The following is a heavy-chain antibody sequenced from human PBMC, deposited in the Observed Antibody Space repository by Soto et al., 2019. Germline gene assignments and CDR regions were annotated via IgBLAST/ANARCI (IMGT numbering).Heavy chain of an antibody. CDR1: GVSIGSNYY. Sequence: QVLLQESGPGLVQPSGTLSLSCVVSGVSIGSNYYWGWVRQPPGKGLGMLGDLSPSGSDNYHPSLKSRLTIAMDKSQNQFSLNLNSVTAADTAVYSFARSVGGNAIDYWGQGTLVIVSS. CDR3: ARSVGGNAIDY. D-gene: IGHD1-1*01. J-gene: IGHJ4*02. CDR2: LSPSGSD. V-gene: IGHV4-4*02.